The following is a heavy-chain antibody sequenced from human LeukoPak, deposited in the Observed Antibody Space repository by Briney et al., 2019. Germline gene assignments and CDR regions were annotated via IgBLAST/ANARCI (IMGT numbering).Heavy chain of an antibody. V-gene: IGHV3-23*01. CDR3: ARDWFADY. Sequence: GGSLRLSCVASGFTFSNYVMNWVRQAPGKGLECVSGITGGGTSTYYADSVKGRFTISRDNSKNTLYLQMNNLRAEDTAVYYCARDWFADYWGQGTLVTVSS. CDR2: ITGGGTST. CDR1: GFTFSNYV. D-gene: IGHD3-10*01. J-gene: IGHJ4*02.